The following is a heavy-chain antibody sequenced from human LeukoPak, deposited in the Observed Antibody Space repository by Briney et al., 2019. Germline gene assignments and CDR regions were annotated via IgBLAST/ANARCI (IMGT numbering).Heavy chain of an antibody. V-gene: IGHV3-48*01. J-gene: IGHJ6*04. D-gene: IGHD2-8*01. CDR1: GFTFSSYS. Sequence: PGGSLRLSCAASGFTFSSYSMNWVRQAPGKGLEWVSYISSSSSTIYYADSVKGRFTISRDNAKNSLYLQMNGLRAEDTAVYYCARVGDIVLMVYALPYWGKGTTVTVSS. CDR2: ISSSSSTI. CDR3: ARVGDIVLMVYALPY.